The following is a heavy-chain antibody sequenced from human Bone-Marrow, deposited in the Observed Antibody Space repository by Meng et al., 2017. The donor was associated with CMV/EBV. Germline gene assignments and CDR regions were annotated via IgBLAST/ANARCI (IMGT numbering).Heavy chain of an antibody. CDR3: ARKIDWFDP. CDR2: IHYNGGT. J-gene: IGHJ5*02. D-gene: IGHD3-22*01. CDR1: SGSVGSAGYY. Sequence: LPCTVPSGSVGSAGYYWSWIRQSPGKGLAWIAYIHYNGGTNYNPSFKSRVTISIDTSKNQFSLKLRSVTAADTAVYYCARKIDWFDPWGPGTLVTVSS. V-gene: IGHV4-61*08.